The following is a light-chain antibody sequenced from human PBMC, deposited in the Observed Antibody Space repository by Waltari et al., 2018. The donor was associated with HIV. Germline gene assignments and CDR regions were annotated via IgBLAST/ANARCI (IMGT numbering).Light chain of an antibody. V-gene: IGLV3-1*01. CDR3: QAWGRITSGV. J-gene: IGLJ3*02. CDR1: ESGDKY. CDR2: QDN. Sequence: SYVVTQPPSVAVSPGQTASITCSGYESGDKYTCWYQQKPGQSPLLVIYQDNKRPSGIPERFSGSSSGHTATLTISGTLTLDEADYYCQAWGRITSGVFGRGTKLTVL.